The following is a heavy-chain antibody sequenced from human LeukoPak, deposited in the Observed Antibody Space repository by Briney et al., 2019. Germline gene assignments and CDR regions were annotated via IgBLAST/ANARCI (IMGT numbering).Heavy chain of an antibody. CDR1: RFTFSSYA. V-gene: IGHV3-23*01. D-gene: IGHD6-13*01. CDR2: ISGSGGST. J-gene: IGHJ4*02. CDR3: ATTAAGTVIDFDY. Sequence: GGSLRLSCAASRFTFSSYAMSRARQAPGKGLEWVSAISGSGGSTYYADSVKGRFTISRDNSKNTLYLQMNSLRAEDTAVYYCATTAAGTVIDFDYWGQGTLVTVSS.